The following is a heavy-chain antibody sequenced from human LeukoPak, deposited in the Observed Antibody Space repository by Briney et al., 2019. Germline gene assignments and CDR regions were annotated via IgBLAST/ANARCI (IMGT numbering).Heavy chain of an antibody. Sequence: PSETLSLTCTVSGGSISSHYWSWIRQPAGKGLEWIGRIYTSGSTNYNPSLKSRVTMSVDTSKNQFSLQLSSVTAADTAVYYCARVYGSGSSYGMDVWGQGTTVTVSS. V-gene: IGHV4-4*07. CDR2: IYTSGST. CDR3: ARVYGSGSSYGMDV. D-gene: IGHD3-10*01. CDR1: GGSISSHY. J-gene: IGHJ6*02.